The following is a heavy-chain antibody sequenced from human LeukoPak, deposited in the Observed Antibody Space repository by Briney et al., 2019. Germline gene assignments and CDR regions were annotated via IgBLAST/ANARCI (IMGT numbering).Heavy chain of an antibody. V-gene: IGHV3-66*01. CDR1: GFTVSSNY. CDR3: AAAVVTHP. CDR2: IYSGGST. D-gene: IGHD4-23*01. J-gene: IGHJ5*02. Sequence: GGSLRLSCAASGFTVSSNYMSWVRQAPGKGLEWVSVIYSGGSTYYADSVKGRFTNSRGNSKNTLYLQMNSLRVEDTAVFYCAAAVVTHPWGQGTLVTVSS.